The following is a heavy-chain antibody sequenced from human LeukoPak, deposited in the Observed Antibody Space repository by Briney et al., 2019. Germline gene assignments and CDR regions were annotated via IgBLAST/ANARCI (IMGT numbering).Heavy chain of an antibody. CDR2: ISGSGGST. Sequence: PGGSLRLSCAASGFTFSSCGMSWVRQAPGKGLEWVSAISGSGGSTYYADSVKGRFTISRDNSKNTLYLQMNSLRAEDTAVYYCATGYRVATIFDYWGQGTLVTVSS. D-gene: IGHD5-12*01. V-gene: IGHV3-23*01. CDR1: GFTFSSCG. J-gene: IGHJ4*02. CDR3: ATGYRVATIFDY.